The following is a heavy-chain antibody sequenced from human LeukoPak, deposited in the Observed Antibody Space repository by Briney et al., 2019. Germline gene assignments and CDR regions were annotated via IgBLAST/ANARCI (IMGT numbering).Heavy chain of an antibody. D-gene: IGHD2-2*01. V-gene: IGHV3-23*01. Sequence: PGGSLRLSCAASGFTVSSNYMSWVRQAPGKGLEWVSAISGSGGSTYYADSVKGRFTISRDNSKNTLYLQMNSLRAEDTAVYYCAKVPDIVVVPATYYFDYWGQGTLVTVSS. CDR3: AKVPDIVVVPATYYFDY. CDR2: ISGSGGST. CDR1: GFTVSSNY. J-gene: IGHJ4*02.